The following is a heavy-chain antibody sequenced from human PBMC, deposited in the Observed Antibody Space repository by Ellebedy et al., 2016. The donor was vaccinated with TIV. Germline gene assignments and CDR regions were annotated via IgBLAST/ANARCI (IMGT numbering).Heavy chain of an antibody. J-gene: IGHJ4*02. V-gene: IGHV3-7*03. CDR3: ARAVGGSSRL. CDR2: INQDGSEK. Sequence: GESLKISCAASGFTLSSYWMSWVRQAPGKGLEWVANINQDGSEKYYVDSVKGRFSISRDNAKNSLYLQMNSLRAEDTAVYYCARAVGGSSRLWGQGTLVTVSS. CDR1: GFTLSSYW. D-gene: IGHD6-13*01.